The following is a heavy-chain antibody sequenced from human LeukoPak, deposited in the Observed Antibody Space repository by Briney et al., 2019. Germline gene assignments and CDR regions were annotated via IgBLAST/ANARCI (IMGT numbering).Heavy chain of an antibody. CDR1: GVSFSGYY. CDR3: ARDRYYCSSTSCYGRNWFDP. D-gene: IGHD2-2*01. Sequence: SETLSLTCAVYGVSFSGYYWSWIRQPPGKGLEWIGEINHSGSTNYNPSLKSRVTISVDTSKNQFSLKLSSVTAADTAVYYCARDRYYCSSTSCYGRNWFDPWGQGTLVTVSS. CDR2: INHSGST. V-gene: IGHV4-34*01. J-gene: IGHJ5*02.